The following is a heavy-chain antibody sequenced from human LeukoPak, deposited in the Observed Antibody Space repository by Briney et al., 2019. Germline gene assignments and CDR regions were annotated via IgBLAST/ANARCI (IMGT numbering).Heavy chain of an antibody. J-gene: IGHJ4*02. D-gene: IGHD4-4*01. CDR2: INSDGTTT. CDR1: GFTFSTYW. Sequence: GGSLRLSCAASGFTFSTYWMHWVRQGPGKGLVWVSRINSDGTTTDYADSVKGRFTISRDNAKNTLYLQMNSLRAEDTAVYYCARERWLQSGYFDYWGQGTLVTVSS. V-gene: IGHV3-74*01. CDR3: ARERWLQSGYFDY.